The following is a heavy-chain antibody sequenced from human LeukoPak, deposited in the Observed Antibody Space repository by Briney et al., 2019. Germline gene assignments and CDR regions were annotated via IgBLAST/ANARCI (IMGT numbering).Heavy chain of an antibody. D-gene: IGHD2-21*01. V-gene: IGHV3-53*01. CDR2: IYSGGSP. CDR3: ARAPVTSCRGAFCYPFDY. J-gene: IGHJ4*02. Sequence: GSLRLSCAASGFTVRNSYMSWVRQAPGKGLEWVSVIYSGGSPDYADSAKGRFTISSDNSKNTLYLQMNSLRVEDTAVYYCARAPVTSCRGAFCYPFDYWGQGILVTVSS. CDR1: GFTVRNSY.